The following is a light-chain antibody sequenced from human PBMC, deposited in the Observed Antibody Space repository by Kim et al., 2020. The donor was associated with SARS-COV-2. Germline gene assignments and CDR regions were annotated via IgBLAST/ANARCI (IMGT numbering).Light chain of an antibody. CDR1: QGISNY. Sequence: DIQMTQSPSSLSASVGDRVTITCRASQGISNYLAWYQQKPGKVPKLLIFAASTLQSGVPSRFSGSGSGTDFTLTISSLQPEDGATYYCQKYNSAPPFGGGTKVDIK. V-gene: IGKV1-27*01. CDR2: AAS. CDR3: QKYNSAPP. J-gene: IGKJ4*01.